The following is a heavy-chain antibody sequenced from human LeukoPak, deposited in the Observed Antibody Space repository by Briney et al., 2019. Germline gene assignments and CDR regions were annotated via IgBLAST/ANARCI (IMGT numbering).Heavy chain of an antibody. J-gene: IGHJ5*02. CDR2: IYYSGTT. CDR3: AREPPYWVDA. V-gene: IGHV4-39*02. Sequence: SETLSLTCTVSGGSISSSSYYWGWIRQPPGKGLEWIGSIYYSGTTYYNPSLKSRVTISVDTSKNPFSLKLSSVTAADTAVYYCAREPPYWVDACGQGTLVTVSS. CDR1: GGSISSSSYY.